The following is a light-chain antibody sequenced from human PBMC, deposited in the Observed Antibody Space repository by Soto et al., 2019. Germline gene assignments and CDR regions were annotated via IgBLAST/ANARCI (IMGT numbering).Light chain of an antibody. Sequence: QSALTQPPSASGSPGQSVTISCTGTSSDVGGYNYVSWYQQYPGKAPKLMIYEVNKRPSAVPDRCSGSKSGKTSSLTVSGLQPEDEADYYCTSYAGSNIWVFGGGTKLTVL. J-gene: IGLJ3*02. CDR2: EVN. V-gene: IGLV2-8*01. CDR3: TSYAGSNIWV. CDR1: SSDVGGYNY.